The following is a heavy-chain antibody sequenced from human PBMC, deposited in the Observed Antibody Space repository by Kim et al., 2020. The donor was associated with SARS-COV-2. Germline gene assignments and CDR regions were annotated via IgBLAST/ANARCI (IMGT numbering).Heavy chain of an antibody. V-gene: IGHV3-33*01. Sequence: GGSLRLSCAASGFTFSSYGMHWVRQAPGKGLEWVAVIWYDGSNKYYADSVKGRFTISRDNSKNTLYLQMNSLRAEDTAVYYCAREGTYFGYYYGMDVWGQGTTVTVSS. CDR3: AREGTYFGYYYGMDV. J-gene: IGHJ6*02. CDR1: GFTFSSYG. D-gene: IGHD1-26*01. CDR2: IWYDGSNK.